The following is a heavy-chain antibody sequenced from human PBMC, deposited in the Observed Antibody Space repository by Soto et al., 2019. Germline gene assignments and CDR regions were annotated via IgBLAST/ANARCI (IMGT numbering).Heavy chain of an antibody. Sequence: EVQLLESGGGLVQPGGSLRLSCAASGFTFRNYAMSWVRQAPGKGLEWVSAISGDGGTTYYADSVKGRFTISRDNSKNTLYLQLHSLRAEDTASYYCAKDQYGSSSWPLDFDFWGQGTLVTVSP. CDR2: ISGDGGTT. D-gene: IGHD6-13*01. V-gene: IGHV3-23*01. CDR3: AKDQYGSSSWPLDFDF. J-gene: IGHJ4*02. CDR1: GFTFRNYA.